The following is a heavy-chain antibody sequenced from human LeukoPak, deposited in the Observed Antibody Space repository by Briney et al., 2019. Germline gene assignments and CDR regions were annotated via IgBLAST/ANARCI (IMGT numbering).Heavy chain of an antibody. CDR1: GFTFSSYA. CDR2: ISGSGGST. Sequence: SGGSLRLSCAASGFTFSSYAISWVRQAPGKGLEWVSAISGSGGSTYYADSVKGRFTISRDNSKNTLYLQMNSLRAEDTAVYYCARDSSGWSSGYWGQGTLVTVSS. D-gene: IGHD6-19*01. V-gene: IGHV3-23*01. CDR3: ARDSSGWSSGY. J-gene: IGHJ4*02.